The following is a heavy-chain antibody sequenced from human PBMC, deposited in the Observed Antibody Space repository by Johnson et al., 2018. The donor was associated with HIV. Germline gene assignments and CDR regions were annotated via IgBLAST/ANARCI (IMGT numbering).Heavy chain of an antibody. CDR1: GFTFSDSY. CDR3: ARSVNAGRPFDI. J-gene: IGHJ3*02. Sequence: QVQLVESGGGRVKPGGSLSLSCAASGFTFSDSYMNCIRQAPGKGLEWVSYITGSDGAIWYADSVKGRFTVSRDNAKNSFYLQMNSLRAEDTAVYYCARSVNAGRPFDIWGQGTLVTVSS. V-gene: IGHV3-11*04. CDR2: ITGSDGAI. D-gene: IGHD2-8*01.